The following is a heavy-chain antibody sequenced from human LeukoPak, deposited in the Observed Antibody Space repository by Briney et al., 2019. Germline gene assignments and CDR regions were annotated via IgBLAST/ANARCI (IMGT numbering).Heavy chain of an antibody. Sequence: GGSLRLSCAASGFTLSSYSMNWVRQAPGKGLEWVSSISSSSSYIYYADSVKGRFTISRDNAKNSLYLQMNSLRAEDTAVYYCARGTAAAGTPHAYWGQGTLVTVSS. D-gene: IGHD6-13*01. CDR3: ARGTAAAGTPHAY. CDR2: ISSSSSYI. CDR1: GFTLSSYS. V-gene: IGHV3-21*01. J-gene: IGHJ4*02.